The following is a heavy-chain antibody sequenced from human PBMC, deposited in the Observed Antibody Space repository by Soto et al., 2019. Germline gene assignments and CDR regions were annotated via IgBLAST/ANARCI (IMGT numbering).Heavy chain of an antibody. V-gene: IGHV1-24*01. CDR1: GYTLTELS. CDR2: FDPEDGET. Sequence: ASVKVSCKVSGYTLTELSMHWVRQAPGKGLEWMGGFDPEDGETIYAQKFQGRVTMTEDTSTDTAYMELSSLRSEDTAVYYCATVWYSSGWHGNAFDIWGQGTVVTVSS. D-gene: IGHD6-19*01. J-gene: IGHJ3*02. CDR3: ATVWYSSGWHGNAFDI.